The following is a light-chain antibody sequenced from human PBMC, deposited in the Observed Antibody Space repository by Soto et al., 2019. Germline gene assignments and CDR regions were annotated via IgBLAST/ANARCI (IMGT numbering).Light chain of an antibody. CDR1: QSVSSSY. Sequence: EIVLTQSPGTLSLSPGERATLSCRASQSVSSSYLAWYQQRPGQAPRLLIYGASNRATGIPDRFSGSGSGTDFTLTISSLQSEDFAVYYCQHYNNWPLTLGGGTKVDIK. CDR2: GAS. CDR3: QHYNNWPLT. V-gene: IGKV3-20*01. J-gene: IGKJ4*01.